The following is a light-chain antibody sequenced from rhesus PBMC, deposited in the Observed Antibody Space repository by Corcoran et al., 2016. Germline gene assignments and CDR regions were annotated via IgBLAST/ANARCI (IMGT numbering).Light chain of an antibody. Sequence: EIVMTQSPATLSLSPGERATLPCRASQSVSSNLAWYQQKPGQAPRLLIYDASNRATGLPDRFSGSGSGTDFTLTISSLEPEDVGVYYCQQESNWPTFGQGTKVDIK. J-gene: IGKJ1*01. CDR2: DAS. V-gene: IGKV3-35*01. CDR3: QQESNWPT. CDR1: QSVSSN.